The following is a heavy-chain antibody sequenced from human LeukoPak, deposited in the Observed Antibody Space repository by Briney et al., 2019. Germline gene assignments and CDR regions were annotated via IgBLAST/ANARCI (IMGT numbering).Heavy chain of an antibody. V-gene: IGHV3-20*04. D-gene: IGHD6-13*01. Sequence: GGSLRLSCIVSGFTFKDYGMRWVRQGPGKGLEWVSGINWSGEDTGYADSVKGRFTISRDNAKNSLYLQMSSLRVEDTAFYYCAREWSLSSAWYANDHWGQGTLVTVSS. CDR1: GFTFKDYG. CDR3: AREWSLSSAWYANDH. J-gene: IGHJ1*01. CDR2: INWSGEDT.